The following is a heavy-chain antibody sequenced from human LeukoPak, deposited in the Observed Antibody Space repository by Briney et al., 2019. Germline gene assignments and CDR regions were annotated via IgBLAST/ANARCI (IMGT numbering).Heavy chain of an antibody. CDR3: ARVVVRGVISGLDY. Sequence: ASVKVSCKASGYTFTGYYMHWVRQAPGQGLEWMGWINPNSGGTNYAQKFQGRVTMTRDTSISTAYMELSRLRSDDTAVYYCARVVVRGVISGLDYWGQGTLVTVSS. CDR1: GYTFTGYY. D-gene: IGHD3-10*01. CDR2: INPNSGGT. V-gene: IGHV1-2*02. J-gene: IGHJ4*02.